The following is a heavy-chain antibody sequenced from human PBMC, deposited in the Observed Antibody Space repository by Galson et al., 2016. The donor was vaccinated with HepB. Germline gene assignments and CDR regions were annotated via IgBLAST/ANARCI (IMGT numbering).Heavy chain of an antibody. CDR3: ARGAPPCITGTLRWCDP. D-gene: IGHD1-7*01. CDR2: ISANNNNT. Sequence: SVKVSCKASGYTFTNYGITWVRQAPGQGLEWMGWISANNNNTIYAQRLQGRFTMTTDTSTNTAYLELRSLRSDDTALYYCARGAPPCITGTLRWCDPWGQGTLVTVSS. J-gene: IGHJ5*02. V-gene: IGHV1-18*01. CDR1: GYTFTNYG.